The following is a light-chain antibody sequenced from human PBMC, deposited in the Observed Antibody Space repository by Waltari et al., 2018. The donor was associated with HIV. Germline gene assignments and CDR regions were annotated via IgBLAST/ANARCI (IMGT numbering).Light chain of an antibody. CDR1: SSDVASYNL. CDR2: AIN. J-gene: IGLJ1*01. V-gene: IGLV2-23*02. CDR3: CSYAGTGTYV. Sequence: QSALTQPASVSGSPGQSITISCTATSSDVASYNLVSWYQQHPGKAPKFVIYAINKRPSGVSNRFSGSKSNNTASLTISGLQAEDEADYYCCSYAGTGTYVFGTGTKVTVL.